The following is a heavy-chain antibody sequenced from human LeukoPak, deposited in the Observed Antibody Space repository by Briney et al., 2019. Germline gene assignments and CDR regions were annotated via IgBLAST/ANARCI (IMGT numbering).Heavy chain of an antibody. CDR3: ARDALTAVAAYYYYMDV. J-gene: IGHJ6*03. D-gene: IGHD6-19*01. V-gene: IGHV3-21*01. CDR1: GFTFSSYE. CDR2: ISSSSSYI. Sequence: GGSLRLSCAASGFTFSSYEMNWVRQAPGKGLEWVSSISSSSSYIYYADSVKGRFTISRDNAKNSLYLQMNSLRAEDTAVYYCARDALTAVAAYYYYMDVWGKGTTVTISS.